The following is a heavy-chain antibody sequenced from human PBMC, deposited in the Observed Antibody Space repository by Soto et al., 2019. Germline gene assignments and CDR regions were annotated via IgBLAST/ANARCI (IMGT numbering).Heavy chain of an antibody. J-gene: IGHJ4*02. CDR3: ARGVPGKAQQLPTDY. Sequence: SVKVSCNASGYTFTSYDINWVRQATGQGLEWMGWMNPNSGNTGYAQKFQGRVTMTRNTSISTAYMELSSLRSEDTAVYYCARGVPGKAQQLPTDYWGQGTLVTVSS. V-gene: IGHV1-8*01. D-gene: IGHD6-13*01. CDR1: GYTFTSYD. CDR2: MNPNSGNT.